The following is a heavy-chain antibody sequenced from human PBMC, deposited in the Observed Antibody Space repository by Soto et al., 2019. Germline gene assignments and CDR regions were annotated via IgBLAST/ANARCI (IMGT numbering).Heavy chain of an antibody. J-gene: IGHJ6*02. V-gene: IGHV5-51*01. Sequence: GESLKISCKGSGHSFTSYWIAWVRQMPGKGLEWMGIIYPGDSDTRYSPSFQGQVTISADKSITTAYLQWSSLKASDTAMYYCARGPSTTLNAMDVWGQGTTVTVSS. CDR1: GHSFTSYW. CDR2: IYPGDSDT. D-gene: IGHD4-4*01. CDR3: ARGPSTTLNAMDV.